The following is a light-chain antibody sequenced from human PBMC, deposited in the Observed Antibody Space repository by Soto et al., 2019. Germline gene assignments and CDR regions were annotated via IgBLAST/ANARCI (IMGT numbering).Light chain of an antibody. J-gene: IGLJ2*01. CDR3: SSWTSSSTYVV. CDR2: DVI. Sequence: QSALTQPASVSGSPGQSITISCTGTSSDVGGYNYVSWYQQHPGKAPKLMIYDVINRPSGVSNRFSGSKSGNSASLTISGLQAEDEAVYYCSSWTSSSTYVVFDGGTQLTVL. V-gene: IGLV2-14*03. CDR1: SSDVGGYNY.